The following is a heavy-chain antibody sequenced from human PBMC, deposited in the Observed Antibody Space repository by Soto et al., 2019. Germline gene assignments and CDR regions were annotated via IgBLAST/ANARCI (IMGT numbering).Heavy chain of an antibody. D-gene: IGHD6-19*01. CDR2: INPNSGDT. Sequence: QVQLVQSGAEVKKPGASVKVSCKTSGYTFTGYYRHWIRQAPGQGLEWMGWINPNSGDTNYSQEFQGRVTMTSDTSITTAYVELTRLRSDDTAVYYCARREQWLENFDYWGQGTLVTVSS. J-gene: IGHJ4*02. CDR3: ARREQWLENFDY. CDR1: GYTFTGYY. V-gene: IGHV1-2*02.